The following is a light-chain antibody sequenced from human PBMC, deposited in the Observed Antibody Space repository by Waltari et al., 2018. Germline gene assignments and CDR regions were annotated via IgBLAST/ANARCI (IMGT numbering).Light chain of an antibody. V-gene: IGLV2-8*01. Sequence: QSALTQPPSASGSPGQSVTISCTGTSSDVGGYNYVSWYQHHPGKAPKLMISEVNKRPSGFPDRFSGSKSGNTASLTVSGLHADDEADYYCTSYAGSHNWVFGGGTKLTVL. J-gene: IGLJ2*01. CDR3: TSYAGSHNWV. CDR2: EVN. CDR1: SSDVGGYNY.